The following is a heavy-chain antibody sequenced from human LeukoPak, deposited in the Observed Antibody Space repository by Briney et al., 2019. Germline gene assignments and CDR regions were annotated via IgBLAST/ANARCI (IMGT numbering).Heavy chain of an antibody. CDR3: ASAAGAYDN. J-gene: IGHJ4*02. CDR1: GLTFSSYG. CDR2: IWSDGSNK. D-gene: IGHD6-13*01. V-gene: IGHV3-33*01. Sequence: GGSPRLSCEASGLTFSSYGMHWVRQAPGKGLEWVAVIWSDGSNKYYADSVKGRFAISRDNSKNTVWLQMNSLRAEDTAVYYCASAAGAYDNWGQGTLVTVSS.